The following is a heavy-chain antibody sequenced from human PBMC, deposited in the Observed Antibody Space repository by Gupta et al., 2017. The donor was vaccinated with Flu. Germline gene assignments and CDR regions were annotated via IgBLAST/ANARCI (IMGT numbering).Heavy chain of an antibody. V-gene: IGHV4-59*02. D-gene: IGHD6-13*01. CDR2: IYHSGTT. CDR3: GRGSSSSWFSVVDD. Sequence: QVQLQASGPGLVKPSETLSLTCTVSGVSVNSSSWSWIRQPPGKGLEWFGYIYHSGTTNYNPSLKSRVSISMDPSKDQLFLTLTSVTAADTAIYYCGRGSSSSWFSVVDDWGQGTLVTVSS. CDR1: GVSVNSSS. J-gene: IGHJ4*02.